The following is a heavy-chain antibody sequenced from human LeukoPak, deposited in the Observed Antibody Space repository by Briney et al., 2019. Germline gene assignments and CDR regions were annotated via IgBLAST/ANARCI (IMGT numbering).Heavy chain of an antibody. J-gene: IGHJ5*02. V-gene: IGHV4-59*08. CDR2: IYYSGST. Sequence: SETLSLTCTVSGGSISSYYWSWIRQPPGKGREWIGYIYYSGSTNYNPSLKSRVTISVDTSKNQFSLKLSSVTAAATAVYYCERQIAAAGNSPWGQGTLVTVSS. CDR3: ERQIAAAGNSP. CDR1: GGSISSYY. D-gene: IGHD6-13*01.